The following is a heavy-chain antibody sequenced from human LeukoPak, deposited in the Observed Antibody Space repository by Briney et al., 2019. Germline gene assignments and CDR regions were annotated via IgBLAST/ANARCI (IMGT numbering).Heavy chain of an antibody. D-gene: IGHD5-18*01. CDR1: GFTFSTYS. CDR2: ISSSGSTI. J-gene: IGHJ4*02. V-gene: IGHV3-48*04. CDR3: ARVSSVVGGYSYGLTYYFDY. Sequence: PGGSLRLSCAASGFTFSTYSMNWVRQAPGKGLEWVSYISSSGSTIYYADSVKGRFTISRDNAKNSLYLQMNSLRAEDTAVYYCARVSSVVGGYSYGLTYYFDYWGQGTLVTVSS.